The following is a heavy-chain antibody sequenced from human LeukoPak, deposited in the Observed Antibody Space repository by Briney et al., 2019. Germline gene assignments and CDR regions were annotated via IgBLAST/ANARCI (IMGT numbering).Heavy chain of an antibody. CDR3: ARDSASFFGVVLASDM. CDR2: TSLDGSKR. Sequence: AGSLTLSCAAHGFTFSAYVMHWVRQTPGKGREWGAYTSLDGSKRSNADSVKGRFTISRDTSKTPLYLQMNSLRAEDTAVYYCARDSASFFGVVLASDMWGQGKMGTVSS. J-gene: IGHJ3*02. D-gene: IGHD3-3*01. V-gene: IGHV3-33*05. CDR1: GFTFSAYV.